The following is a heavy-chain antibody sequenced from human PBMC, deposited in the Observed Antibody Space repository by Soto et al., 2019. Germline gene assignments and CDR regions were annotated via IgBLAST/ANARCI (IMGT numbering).Heavy chain of an antibody. Sequence: QVQLVQSGAEVKKPGSSVKVSCKASGGTFSSYAISWVRQAPGQGLEWMGGIIPICGTANYAQKFQGRVTITADKSTSTAYMELSSLRSEDTAVYYCARVSYYGSGSYYYYYYGMDVWGQGTTVTVSS. D-gene: IGHD3-10*01. CDR2: IIPICGTA. J-gene: IGHJ6*02. CDR3: ARVSYYGSGSYYYYYYGMDV. CDR1: GGTFSSYA. V-gene: IGHV1-69*06.